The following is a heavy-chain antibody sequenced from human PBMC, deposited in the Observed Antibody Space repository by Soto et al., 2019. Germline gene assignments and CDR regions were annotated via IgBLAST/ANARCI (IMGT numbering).Heavy chain of an antibody. CDR3: AKAGGVSWQRFAFDI. CDR2: ISGSGGST. Sequence: GVLRLSCAASGFTFSSYAMSWFRQAPGKGLEWVSAISGSGGSTYYADSVKGRFTISRDHSKNTLYLKMNSLRAEDTAVYYCAKAGGVSWQRFAFDIWGQGTMVTVSS. J-gene: IGHJ3*02. D-gene: IGHD6-13*01. CDR1: GFTFSSYA. V-gene: IGHV3-23*01.